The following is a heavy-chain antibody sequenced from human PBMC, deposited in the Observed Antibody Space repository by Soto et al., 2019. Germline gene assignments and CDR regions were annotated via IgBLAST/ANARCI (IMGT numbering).Heavy chain of an antibody. J-gene: IGHJ4*02. CDR3: AAEVGFGPLFDY. D-gene: IGHD3-3*01. V-gene: IGHV4-31*03. CDR2: IYYSGST. Sequence: QVQLQESGPGLVKPSQTLSLTCTVSGGSISSGGYYWSWIRQHPGKGLEWIGYIYYSGSTYYNPSLTRRVTISVDTSKNQFSLQLSSVTAADTAVYYCAAEVGFGPLFDYWGQGTLVTVSS. CDR1: GGSISSGGYY.